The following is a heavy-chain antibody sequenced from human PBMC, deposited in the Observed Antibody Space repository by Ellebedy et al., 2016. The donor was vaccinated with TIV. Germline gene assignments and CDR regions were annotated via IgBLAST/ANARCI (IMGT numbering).Heavy chain of an antibody. CDR1: GFTFSSYT. D-gene: IGHD1-26*01. J-gene: IGHJ3*02. V-gene: IGHV3-30*04. Sequence: GGSLRLXXAASGFTFSSYTLHWVRQAPGKGLEWVALITYDGRNKYYADSVKGRFTISRDNSKNTLYLQMSSLTTEDTAVYYCAREASGATGGLGGFDIWGQGTMVTVSS. CDR2: ITYDGRNK. CDR3: AREASGATGGLGGFDI.